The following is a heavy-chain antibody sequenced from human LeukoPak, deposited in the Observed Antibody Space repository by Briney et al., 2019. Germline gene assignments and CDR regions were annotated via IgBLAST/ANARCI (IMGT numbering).Heavy chain of an antibody. CDR3: ARRDIVVVPAAIRGWFDP. Sequence: GGSLRLSCAASGFTVSSNYMSWVRQAPGKGLEWVSVIYSGGSTYYADSVKGRFTISRDNSKNTLYLQMNSLRAEDTAWYYCARRDIVVVPAAIRGWFDPWGQGTLVTVSS. J-gene: IGHJ5*02. D-gene: IGHD2-2*01. CDR1: GFTVSSNY. V-gene: IGHV3-53*01. CDR2: IYSGGST.